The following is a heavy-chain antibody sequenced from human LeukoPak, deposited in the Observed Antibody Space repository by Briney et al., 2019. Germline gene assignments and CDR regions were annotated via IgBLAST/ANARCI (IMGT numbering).Heavy chain of an antibody. J-gene: IGHJ4*02. D-gene: IGHD5-24*01. CDR2: IQFDENNK. V-gene: IGHV3-30*02. Sequence: GGSLRLSCAASGFTFSGYGMHWVRQAPGKGLEWVAFIQFDENNKYYAGSVKGRFIISRDISRNTLYLQMNSLGAEDTAVYYCAKDLGRWLQIDNWGQGTLVTVSS. CDR3: AKDLGRWLQIDN. CDR1: GFTFSGYG.